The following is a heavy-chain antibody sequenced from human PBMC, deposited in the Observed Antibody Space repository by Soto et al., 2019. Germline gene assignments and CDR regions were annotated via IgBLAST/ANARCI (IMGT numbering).Heavy chain of an antibody. CDR1: GYTFAAFF. V-gene: IGHV1-2*02. CDR2: INPTSGAT. CDR3: TRDPDYGDYWGYFFDY. J-gene: IGHJ4*02. Sequence: QVQLVQSGAEVKKPGASVKVSCKTSGYTFAAFFIRCIRQAPGQGLEWMGWINPTSGATVSAQKFQDRVTMNRDTSISTAYMELRGLKSDDTAVYYCTRDPDYGDYWGYFFDYWGQGTPVSVSS. D-gene: IGHD4-17*01.